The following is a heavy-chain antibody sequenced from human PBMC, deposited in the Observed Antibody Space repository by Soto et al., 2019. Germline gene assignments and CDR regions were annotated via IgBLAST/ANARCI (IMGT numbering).Heavy chain of an antibody. J-gene: IGHJ4*02. CDR3: AKDRKVRGISTTNLDY. D-gene: IGHD3-10*01. Sequence: EVQLLESGGGLVQPGGSLRLSCAASGFTFSSYAMSWVRQAPGKGLEWVSAISGSGGSTYYADSVKGRFTISRDNSKNTLYLQTNSLRAEDTAVYYCAKDRKVRGISTTNLDYWGQGTLVTVSS. V-gene: IGHV3-23*01. CDR1: GFTFSSYA. CDR2: ISGSGGST.